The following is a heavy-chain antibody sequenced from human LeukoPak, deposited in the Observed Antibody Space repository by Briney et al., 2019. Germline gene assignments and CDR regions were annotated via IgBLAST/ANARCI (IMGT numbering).Heavy chain of an antibody. CDR2: FSGSGGST. V-gene: IGHV3-23*01. CDR1: GGSFSGYY. J-gene: IGHJ3*02. CDR3: AKSGAARFDI. Sequence: PSETLSLTCAVYGGSFSGYYWSWIRQPPGKGLEWVSSFSGSGGSTYYADSVKGRFTISRDNSKNTLYLQMNSLRAEDTAVYYCAKSGAARFDIWGQGTMVTVSS. D-gene: IGHD6-6*01.